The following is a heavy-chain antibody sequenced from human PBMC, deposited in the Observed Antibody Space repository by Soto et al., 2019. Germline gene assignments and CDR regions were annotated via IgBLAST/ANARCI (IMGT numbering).Heavy chain of an antibody. CDR2: ISTYNGDT. J-gene: IGHJ5*02. CDR1: GYSFTSYG. CDR3: ARGDSTGSPRGWFDP. V-gene: IGHV1-18*04. D-gene: IGHD6-19*01. Sequence: QVQLVQSVTEVKKPGASVQVSCKASGYSFTSYGINWVRQAHGQGLEWMGWISTYNGDTNYAQKFQGRVTMTTDTSTTTAYMELRRLTSDDTAVYFCARGDSTGSPRGWFDPWGQGTVVTVSS.